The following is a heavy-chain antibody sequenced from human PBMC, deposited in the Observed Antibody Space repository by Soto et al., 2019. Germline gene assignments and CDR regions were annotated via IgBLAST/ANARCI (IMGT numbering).Heavy chain of an antibody. CDR2: IYYSGST. CDR1: GGSISSYY. D-gene: IGHD2-8*02. CDR3: ARDLSTGWYFDL. J-gene: IGHJ2*01. V-gene: IGHV4-59*01. Sequence: SETLSLTCTVSGGSISSYYWSWIRQPPGKGLEWIGYIYYSGSTNYNPSLKSRVTISVDTSKNQFSLKLSSVTAADTAVYYCARDLSTGWYFDLWGRGTLVTVSS.